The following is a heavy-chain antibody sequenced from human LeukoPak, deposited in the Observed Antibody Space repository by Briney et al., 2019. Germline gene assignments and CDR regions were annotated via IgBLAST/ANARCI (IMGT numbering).Heavy chain of an antibody. J-gene: IGHJ5*02. D-gene: IGHD5-12*01. CDR3: ARDLLSGYDYL. Sequence: ASVKVSCKASGGTFSSYAISWVRQAPGQGLEWMGWISAYNGNTNYAQKLQGRVTMTTDTSTSTAYMELRSLRSDDTAVYYCARDLLSGYDYLWGQGTLVTVSS. V-gene: IGHV1-18*01. CDR2: ISAYNGNT. CDR1: GGTFSSYA.